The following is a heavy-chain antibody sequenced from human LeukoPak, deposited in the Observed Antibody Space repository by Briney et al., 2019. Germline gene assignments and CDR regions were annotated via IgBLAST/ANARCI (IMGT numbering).Heavy chain of an antibody. J-gene: IGHJ4*02. CDR1: GGSITSGYYY. CDR2: MYRTGTT. D-gene: IGHD3-9*01. CDR3: ARDLTGAFDY. Sequence: SETLSLTWSVSGGSITSGYYYWSWIRQSPEKGLEWIGRMYRTGTTNYNPSLKSRVTMSRDTSKNQFSLNLSSVTAADTAVYYCARDLTGAFDYWGQGTLVTVSS. V-gene: IGHV4-61*02.